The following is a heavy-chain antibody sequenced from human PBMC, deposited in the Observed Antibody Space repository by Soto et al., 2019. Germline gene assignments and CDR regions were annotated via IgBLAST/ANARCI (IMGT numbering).Heavy chain of an antibody. CDR3: VRIRLYCSGGSCYTPYYYCGMDV. Sequence: SGPTLVNPTETLTLTCTVSGFSLSNARMGVSWIRQPPGKALEWLAHIFSNDEKSYSTSLKSRLTLSKDTSKSQVVLTMTNMNPVDTATYYGVRIRLYCSGGSCYTPYYYCGMDVWGQGTTVTVSS. D-gene: IGHD2-15*01. V-gene: IGHV2-26*01. CDR1: GFSLSNARMG. J-gene: IGHJ6*02. CDR2: IFSNDEK.